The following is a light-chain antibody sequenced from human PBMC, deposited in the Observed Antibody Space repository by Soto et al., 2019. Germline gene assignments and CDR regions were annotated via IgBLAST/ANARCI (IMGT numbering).Light chain of an antibody. CDR3: AVWDDNLNGVV. CDR1: WSNIGNNA. J-gene: IGLJ2*01. Sequence: QSVLTQPPSVSEATRQRVTISCSGCWSNIGNNAVNWYQQLPGKAPKLLIYYDDLLSSGVSDRFSGSKSGTSASLAISGLQSEDEAYYYCAVWDDNLNGVVFGGGTKLTV. V-gene: IGLV1-36*01. CDR2: YDD.